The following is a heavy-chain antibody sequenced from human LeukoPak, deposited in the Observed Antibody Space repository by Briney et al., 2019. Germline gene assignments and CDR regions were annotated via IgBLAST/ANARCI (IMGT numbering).Heavy chain of an antibody. Sequence: SGTLSLTCAVSGGSISRYYWSWIRQPPGKGLEWVGYIYYSGSTNYNPSVKSRVTISVDTSKNQLSLMLSSVTGADAAVYYCARLKSGSYFSPVLDYWGQGTLVTVSS. J-gene: IGHJ4*02. CDR3: ARLKSGSYFSPVLDY. CDR1: GGSISRYY. V-gene: IGHV4-59*08. D-gene: IGHD1-26*01. CDR2: IYYSGST.